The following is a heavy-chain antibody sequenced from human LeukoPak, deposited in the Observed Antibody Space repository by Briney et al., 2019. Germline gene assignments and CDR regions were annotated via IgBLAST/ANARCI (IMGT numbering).Heavy chain of an antibody. CDR2: IIPILGIA. V-gene: IGHV1-69*04. Sequence: SVKVSCKASGGTFSSYAISWVRQAPGQGLEWMGRIIPILGIANYAQKFQGRVTITADKSTSTAYMELSSLRSEDTAVYYCARDCSSTSCYTGDYYYGMDVWGQGTTVTVSS. D-gene: IGHD2-2*02. CDR3: ARDCSSTSCYTGDYYYGMDV. J-gene: IGHJ6*02. CDR1: GGTFSSYA.